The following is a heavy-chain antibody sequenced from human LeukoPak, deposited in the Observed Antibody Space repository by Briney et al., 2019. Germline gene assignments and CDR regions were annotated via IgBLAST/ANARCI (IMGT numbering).Heavy chain of an antibody. CDR2: IKQDGSEK. CDR3: ARGRYCSRTSCENFDY. V-gene: IGHV3-7*01. D-gene: IGHD2-2*01. Sequence: GGSLRLSCAASGFTFSSYWMSWVRQAPGKGLEWVANIKQDGSEKCYVDSVKGRFTISRDNAKNSLYLQMNSLRAEDTALYYCARGRYCSRTSCENFDYWAQGTLVTVSS. CDR1: GFTFSSYW. J-gene: IGHJ4*02.